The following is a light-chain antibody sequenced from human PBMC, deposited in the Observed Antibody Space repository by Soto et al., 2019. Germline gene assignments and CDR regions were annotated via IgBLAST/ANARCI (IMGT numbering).Light chain of an antibody. Sequence: QSVLTQSSSASASVGSSIKLTCTLSSGHRNNIIAWHQHQPGEAPRYVMKVEGSGNYKKGSGVPDRFSGSSSGADRYLTISNLQSEDEADYYRETWDTKSRVFGGGTQLTVL. CDR1: SGHRNNI. CDR3: ETWDTKSRV. CDR2: VEGSGNY. V-gene: IGLV4-60*03. J-gene: IGLJ2*01.